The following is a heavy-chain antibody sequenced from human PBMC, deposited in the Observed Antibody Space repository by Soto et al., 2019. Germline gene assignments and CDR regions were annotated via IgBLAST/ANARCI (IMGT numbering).Heavy chain of an antibody. D-gene: IGHD3-22*01. Sequence: SGGSLRLSCAASGFTFSSYAMSWVRQAPGKGLEWVSAISGSGGSTYYADSVKGRFTISRDNSKNTLYLQMNSLRAEDTAVYYCANTPIDGGYFDYWGQGTLVTVSS. J-gene: IGHJ4*02. V-gene: IGHV3-23*01. CDR2: ISGSGGST. CDR3: ANTPIDGGYFDY. CDR1: GFTFSSYA.